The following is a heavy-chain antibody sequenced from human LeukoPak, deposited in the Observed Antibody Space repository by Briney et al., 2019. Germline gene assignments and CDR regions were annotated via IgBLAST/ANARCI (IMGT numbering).Heavy chain of an antibody. CDR3: ARDRIVVVPAAISGVYNWFDP. CDR2: INSDGSST. Sequence: GGSLRLSCAASGFSFSSYWMHWVRQAPGKGLVWVSRINSDGSSTSYADSVKGRFTISRDNAKNTLYLQMNSLRTEDTAVYYCARDRIVVVPAAISGVYNWFDPWGQGTLVTVSS. D-gene: IGHD2-2*01. CDR1: GFSFSSYW. J-gene: IGHJ5*02. V-gene: IGHV3-74*01.